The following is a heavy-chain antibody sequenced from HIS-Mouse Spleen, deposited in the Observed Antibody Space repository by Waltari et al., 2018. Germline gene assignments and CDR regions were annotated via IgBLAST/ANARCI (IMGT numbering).Heavy chain of an antibody. CDR2: IYYSGST. J-gene: IGHJ2*01. CDR3: AREIPYSSSWYDWYFDL. D-gene: IGHD6-13*01. CDR1: GGSISSSSSY. Sequence: QLQLQESGPGLVKPSATLSLPCTVPGGSISSSSSYWGWIRQPPGKGLEWIGSIYYSGSTYYNPSLKSRVTISVDTSKNQFSLKLSSVTAADTAVYYCAREIPYSSSWYDWYFDLWGRGTLVTVSS. V-gene: IGHV4-39*07.